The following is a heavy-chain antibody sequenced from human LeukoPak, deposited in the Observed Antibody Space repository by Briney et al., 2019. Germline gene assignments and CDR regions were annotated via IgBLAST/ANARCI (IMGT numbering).Heavy chain of an antibody. J-gene: IGHJ4*02. CDR1: GFTFSSYA. D-gene: IGHD5-18*01. CDR3: AKVDTAMDEFDY. Sequence: GGSLRLSCAASGFTFSSYAMSWVRQAPGKGLEWVSGISGNGRSTYYADSVKGRFTISRDNSRNTLYLQMNSLRAEDTAVYYCAKVDTAMDEFDYWGQGTLVTVSS. CDR2: ISGNGRST. V-gene: IGHV3-23*01.